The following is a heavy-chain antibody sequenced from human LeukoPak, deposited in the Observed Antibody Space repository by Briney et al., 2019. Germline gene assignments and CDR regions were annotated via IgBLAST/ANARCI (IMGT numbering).Heavy chain of an antibody. CDR3: ARDPREPGRNGIFDY. CDR2: IIPILGIA. V-gene: IGHV1-69*04. Sequence: ASVKVSCKASGGTFSSYTISWVLQAPGQGLEWMGRIIPILGIANYAQKFQGRVTITADKSTSTAYMELSSLRSEDTAVYYCARDPREPGRNGIFDYWGQGTLVTVSS. J-gene: IGHJ4*02. CDR1: GGTFSSYT. D-gene: IGHD4-23*01.